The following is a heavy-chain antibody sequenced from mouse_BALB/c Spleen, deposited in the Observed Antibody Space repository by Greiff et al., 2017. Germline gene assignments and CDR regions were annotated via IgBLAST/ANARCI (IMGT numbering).Heavy chain of an antibody. D-gene: IGHD1-1*01. J-gene: IGHJ3*01. CDR1: GFTFSSYA. CDR3: ARGPHYYGSTAY. Sequence: EVKLVESGGGLVKPGGSLKLSCAASGFTFSSYAMSWVRQTPEKRLEWVASISSGGSTYYPDSVKGRFTISRDNAWNILYLQMSSLRSEDTAMYYCARGPHYYGSTAYWGQGTLVTVSA. CDR2: ISSGGST. V-gene: IGHV5-6-5*01.